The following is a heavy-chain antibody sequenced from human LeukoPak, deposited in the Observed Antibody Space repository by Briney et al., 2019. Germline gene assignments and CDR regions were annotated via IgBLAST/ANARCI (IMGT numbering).Heavy chain of an antibody. D-gene: IGHD2/OR15-2a*01. CDR1: GFTFSTFG. CDR3: AREGPRGNSQFDY. V-gene: IGHV3-33*01. J-gene: IGHJ4*02. Sequence: GGSLRLSCAASGFTFSTFGMHWVRQAPGKGLEWVAVIWSDGTNKYYGDSVKGRFTISRDNSQNSLFLQMNNLRAEDTAVYYCAREGPRGNSQFDYWGQGTLVTVSS. CDR2: IWSDGTNK.